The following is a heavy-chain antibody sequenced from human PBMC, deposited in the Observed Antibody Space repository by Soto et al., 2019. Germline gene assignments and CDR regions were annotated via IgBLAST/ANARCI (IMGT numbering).Heavy chain of an antibody. CDR2: IYLGDSDT. V-gene: IGHV5-51*01. D-gene: IGHD2-2*02. J-gene: IGHJ4*02. CDR1: GYSFTSYW. Sequence: GESLKISCKGSGYSFTSYWIGWVRQMPGKGLEWMGIIYLGDSDTRYSPSFQGQVTISADKPISAAYLQWSSLKASDTAMYYCARQTYCSSTSCYTVDSWGKGPLVTVSS. CDR3: ARQTYCSSTSCYTVDS.